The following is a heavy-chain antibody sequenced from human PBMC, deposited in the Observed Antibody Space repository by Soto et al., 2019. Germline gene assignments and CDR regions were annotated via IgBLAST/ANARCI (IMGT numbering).Heavy chain of an antibody. CDR1: GFTFSSYA. CDR2: ISYDGSNK. V-gene: IGHV3-30-3*01. D-gene: IGHD2-21*01. J-gene: IGHJ1*01. Sequence: QVQLVESGGGVVQPGRSLRLSCAASGFTFSSYAMHWVRQAPGKGLEWVAVISYDGSNKYYADSVKGRFTISRDNSKNTLYLQMNSLRAEDTAVYYRARDITYSERPEYFQHGGQGTLVTVSS. CDR3: ARDITYSERPEYFQH.